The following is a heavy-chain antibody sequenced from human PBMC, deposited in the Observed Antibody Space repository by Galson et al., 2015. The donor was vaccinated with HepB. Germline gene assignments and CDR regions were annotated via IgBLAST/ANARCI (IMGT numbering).Heavy chain of an antibody. D-gene: IGHD6-19*01. Sequence: SVKVSCKASGYTFTSYGISWVRQAPGQGLEWMGWISAYNGNTNYAQKLQGRVTMTTDTSTSTAYMELRSLRSDDTAVYYCARCSERPKGNYYYYYMDVWGKGTTVTVSS. CDR3: ARCSERPKGNYYYYYMDV. CDR1: GYTFTSYG. V-gene: IGHV1-18*01. CDR2: ISAYNGNT. J-gene: IGHJ6*03.